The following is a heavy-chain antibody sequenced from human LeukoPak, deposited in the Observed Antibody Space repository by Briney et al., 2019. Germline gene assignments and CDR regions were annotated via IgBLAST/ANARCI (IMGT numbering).Heavy chain of an antibody. CDR2: IIPLFGTA. CDR3: ASLVGATVSYYFDY. J-gene: IGHJ4*02. V-gene: IGHV1-69*05. CDR1: GYTFTSYY. D-gene: IGHD1-26*01. Sequence: SVKVSCKASGYTFTSYYMHWVRQAPGQGLEWMGGIIPLFGTANYAQKFQGRVTITTDESTSTAYMELSSLRSEDTAVYYCASLVGATVSYYFDYWGQGTLVTVSS.